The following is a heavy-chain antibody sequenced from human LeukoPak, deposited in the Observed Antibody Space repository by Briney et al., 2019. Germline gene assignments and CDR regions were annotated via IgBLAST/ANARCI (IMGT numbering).Heavy chain of an antibody. CDR2: INHSGST. J-gene: IGHJ4*02. D-gene: IGHD5-18*01. CDR3: ARGKFGRGYSVPPTFDY. V-gene: IGHV4-34*01. CDR1: GGSLSGYF. Sequence: PSETLSLTCAVYGGSLSGYFWSWIRQPPGKGLEWIGEINHSGSTNYNPSLKSRVTISVDTSKNQFSLKLSSVTAADTAVYYCARGKFGRGYSVPPTFDYWGQGTLVTVSS.